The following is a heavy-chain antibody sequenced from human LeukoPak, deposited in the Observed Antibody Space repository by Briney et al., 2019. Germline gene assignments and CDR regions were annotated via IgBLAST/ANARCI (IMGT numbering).Heavy chain of an antibody. V-gene: IGHV4-30-4*01. CDR3: ARGRSYGDYFDY. D-gene: IGHD1-26*01. CDR1: GGSISSGDYY. CDR2: IYYSGST. J-gene: IGHJ4*02. Sequence: SQTLSLTCTVSGGSISSGDYYWSWIRQPPGKGLEWIGYIYYSGSTYYNPSLKSRVTISVDTSKNQFSLKLSPVTAADTAVYCCARGRSYGDYFDYWGQGTLVTVSS.